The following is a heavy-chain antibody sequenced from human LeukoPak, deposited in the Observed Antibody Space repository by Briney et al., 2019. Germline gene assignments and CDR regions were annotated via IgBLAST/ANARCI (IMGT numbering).Heavy chain of an antibody. D-gene: IGHD3-3*01. CDR1: GGSFSGYY. V-gene: IGHV4-59*12. CDR2: IYYSGST. CDR3: ARALARDHIFGKGSWFDP. Sequence: PSETLSLTCAVYGGSFSGYYWSWIRQPPGKGLEWIGYIYYSGSTNYNPSLKSRVTISVDTSKNQFSLKLSSVTAADTAVYYCARALARDHIFGKGSWFDPWGQGTLVTVSS. J-gene: IGHJ5*02.